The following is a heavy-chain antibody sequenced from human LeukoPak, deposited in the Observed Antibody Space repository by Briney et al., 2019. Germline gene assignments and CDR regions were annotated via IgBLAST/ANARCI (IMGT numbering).Heavy chain of an antibody. CDR3: AREGVFYGSGRTNWFDP. Sequence: SETLSLTCTVSGGSISSGDYYWSWIRQPPGKGLQWIGYIYYSGSTYYNPSLKSRVTISVDTSKNQFSLKLSSVTAADTAVYYCAREGVFYGSGRTNWFDPWGQGTLVTVSS. D-gene: IGHD3-10*01. J-gene: IGHJ5*02. V-gene: IGHV4-30-4*01. CDR2: IYYSGST. CDR1: GGSISSGDYY.